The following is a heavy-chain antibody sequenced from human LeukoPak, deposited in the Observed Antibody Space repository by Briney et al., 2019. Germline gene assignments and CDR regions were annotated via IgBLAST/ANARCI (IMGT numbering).Heavy chain of an antibody. CDR3: AKANPNYYDSSGQLFHFDY. CDR2: ISGSGGST. CDR1: GFTFSSYA. D-gene: IGHD3-22*01. J-gene: IGHJ4*02. V-gene: IGHV3-23*01. Sequence: GGSLRLSCAASGFTFSSYAMSWVRQAPGKGLEWVSAISGSGGSTYYADSVKGRFTISRDNSKNTLYLQMNSLRAEDTAVYYCAKANPNYYDSSGQLFHFDYWGQGTLVTVSS.